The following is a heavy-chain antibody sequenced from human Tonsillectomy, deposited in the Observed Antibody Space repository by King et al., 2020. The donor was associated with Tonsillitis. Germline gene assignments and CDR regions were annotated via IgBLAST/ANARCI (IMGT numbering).Heavy chain of an antibody. CDR2: ISTSGSTI. CDR1: GFTFSSYE. V-gene: IGHV3-48*03. CDR3: ARVPASGWYADY. J-gene: IGHJ4*02. Sequence: VQLVESGGGFIQPGGSLRLSCAASGFTFSSYEMNWVRQAPGKGLEWVSYISTSGSTIYYADSVKGRFTFSRDNAKSSLYLQMNSLRVEDTAVYYCARVPASGWYADYWGQGTLVTVSS. D-gene: IGHD6-19*01.